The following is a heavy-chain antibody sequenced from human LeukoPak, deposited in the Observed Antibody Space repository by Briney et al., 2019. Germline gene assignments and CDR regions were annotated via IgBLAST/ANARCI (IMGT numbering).Heavy chain of an antibody. CDR1: GGAISSNNYY. CDR2: IYYSGST. V-gene: IGHV4-39*01. J-gene: IGHJ4*02. CDR3: ASAAQTLGYCSGGSCYSSRPFDY. D-gene: IGHD2-15*01. Sequence: PSETLSRTCTVSGGAISSNNYYWGWIRHPPGKGLEWLGSIYYSGSTYNNPSLKSRVTISVDTTKNQFSLKLTSVTAADTAVYYCASAAQTLGYCSGGSCYSSRPFDYWGQGTLVTVSS.